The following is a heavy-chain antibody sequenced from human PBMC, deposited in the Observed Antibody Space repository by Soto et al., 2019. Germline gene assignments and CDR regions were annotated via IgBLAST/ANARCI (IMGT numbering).Heavy chain of an antibody. CDR1: GFTFTSSA. Sequence: ASVKVSCKASGFTFTSSAMQWVRQARGQRLEWIGWIVVGSGNTNYAQKFQERVTITRDMSTSTAYMELSSLRSEDTAVYYCAACSGGSCHSGAFDIWGQGTMVTVSS. CDR3: AACSGGSCHSGAFDI. CDR2: IVVGSGNT. V-gene: IGHV1-58*02. D-gene: IGHD2-15*01. J-gene: IGHJ3*02.